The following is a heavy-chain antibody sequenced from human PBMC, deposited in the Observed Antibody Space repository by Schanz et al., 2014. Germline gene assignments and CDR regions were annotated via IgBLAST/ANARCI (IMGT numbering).Heavy chain of an antibody. CDR1: GFTFSSYS. D-gene: IGHD2-15*01. CDR3: ARDAVALVPEYFMDV. Sequence: EVQLVESGGGLVKPGGSLRLSCAASGFTFSSYSMNWVRQAPGRGLEWVSSISPSSSYIYYADSVKGRFTISRDNSMNTLHLQMDGLRVEDTAVYYCARDAVALVPEYFMDVWGKGTPVTVSS. V-gene: IGHV3-21*02. J-gene: IGHJ6*03. CDR2: ISPSSSYI.